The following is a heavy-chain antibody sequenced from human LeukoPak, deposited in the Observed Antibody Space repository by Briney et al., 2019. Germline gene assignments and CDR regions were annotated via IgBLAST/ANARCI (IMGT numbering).Heavy chain of an antibody. CDR2: ISYDGSNK. CDR1: GFTFSSYG. D-gene: IGHD6-13*01. V-gene: IGHV3-30*18. CDR3: VKGVKNSSSWYVWFDP. Sequence: VRSLRLSCAASGFTFSSYGMHWVRQAPGKRLEWVSVISYDGSNKYYAHSVKGRFTISRDNSKNTLYLQMNSLRAEDTAVYYWVKGVKNSSSWYVWFDPSGQGALCTVSS. J-gene: IGHJ5*02.